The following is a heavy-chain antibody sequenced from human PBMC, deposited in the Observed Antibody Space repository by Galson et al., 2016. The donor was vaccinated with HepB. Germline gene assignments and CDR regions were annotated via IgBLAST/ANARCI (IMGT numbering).Heavy chain of an antibody. D-gene: IGHD2-15*01. V-gene: IGHV4-31*11. CDR2: IYRRGST. CDR3: ARDAGGYCSSTDCAAGFDP. Sequence: TLSLTCAVSGGSISSDDDSWSWIRQHPGKGLEWIGYIYRRGSTYYNPSLKSRVTISIDTSKNQFSLKLISVTAADTAVYYCARDAGGYCSSTDCAAGFDPWGQGTLVTVSS. CDR1: GGSISSDDDS. J-gene: IGHJ5*02.